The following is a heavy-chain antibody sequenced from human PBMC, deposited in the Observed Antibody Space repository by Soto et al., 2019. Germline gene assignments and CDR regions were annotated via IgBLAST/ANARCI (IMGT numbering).Heavy chain of an antibody. CDR1: GGSFSGYY. V-gene: IGHV4-34*01. D-gene: IGHD3-3*01. J-gene: IGHJ6*03. CDR2: INHSGST. CDR3: ARQYYDFWSGYPLSYYYYYMDV. Sequence: QVQLQQWGAGLLKPSETLSLTCAVYGGSFSGYYWSWIRQPPGKGLEWIGEINHSGSTNYNPSLKRRVTISVDTSKNQFSLKLSSVTAADTAVYYCARQYYDFWSGYPLSYYYYYMDVWGKGTTVTVSS.